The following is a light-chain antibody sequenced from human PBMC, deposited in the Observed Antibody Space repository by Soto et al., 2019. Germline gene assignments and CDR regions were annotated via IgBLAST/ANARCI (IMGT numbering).Light chain of an antibody. Sequence: DIQMTQSPSSLSASIGDRVNIACRASQSIYNYLNWYQQKPGKAPRLLIYAASNLQSWVPSRFSGSGSGTDFTLSISSLQPEDFATYFCQQGHSAITFGQGTRLEI. CDR3: QQGHSAIT. V-gene: IGKV1-39*01. CDR2: AAS. CDR1: QSIYNY. J-gene: IGKJ5*01.